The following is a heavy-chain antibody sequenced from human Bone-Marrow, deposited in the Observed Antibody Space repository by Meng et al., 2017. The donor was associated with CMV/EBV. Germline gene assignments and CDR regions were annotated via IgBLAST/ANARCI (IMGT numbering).Heavy chain of an antibody. CDR1: GGSFSGYY. CDR3: ARGIVVVPAAQPKYYYGMDV. V-gene: IGHV4-34*01. D-gene: IGHD2-2*01. Sequence: LRLSCAVYGGSFSGYYWSWIRQPPGKGLEWIGEINHSGSTNYNQTLKSRVTISVHTSKNQFSLKLSSVNAADTAVYYCARGIVVVPAAQPKYYYGMDVWGQGTTVTVSS. J-gene: IGHJ6*02. CDR2: INHSGST.